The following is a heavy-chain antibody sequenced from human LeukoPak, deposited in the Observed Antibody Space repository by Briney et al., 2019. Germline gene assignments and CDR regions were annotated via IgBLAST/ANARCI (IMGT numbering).Heavy chain of an antibody. CDR1: GYSFTTYW. Sequence: GESLKISCKASGYSFTTYWIGWVRQMPGKGLEWMGIIYPSDSDTRYSPSFQGEVTISADKSINTAYLQWNSLKASDTAMYYCARLTSGWPLDYWRQGTLVTVSS. CDR3: ARLTSGWPLDY. V-gene: IGHV5-51*01. CDR2: IYPSDSDT. D-gene: IGHD6-19*01. J-gene: IGHJ4*02.